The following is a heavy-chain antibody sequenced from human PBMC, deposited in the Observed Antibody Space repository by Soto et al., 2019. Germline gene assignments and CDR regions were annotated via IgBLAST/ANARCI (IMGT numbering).Heavy chain of an antibody. Sequence: SETLSLTCTVSGGSISSGGYYWSWIRQHPRKGLEWIGYIYYSGSTYYNPSLKSRVTISIDTCKSQFSLKLSSVTAADTAVSYCAREPGGPCYRGQGSLVTVS. CDR1: GGSISSGGYY. V-gene: IGHV4-31*03. J-gene: IGHJ4*02. CDR3: AREPGGPCY. CDR2: IYYSGST. D-gene: IGHD3-10*01.